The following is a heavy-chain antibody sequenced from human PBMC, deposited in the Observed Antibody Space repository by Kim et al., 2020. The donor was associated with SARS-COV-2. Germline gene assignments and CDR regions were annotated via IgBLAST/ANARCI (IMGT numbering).Heavy chain of an antibody. J-gene: IGHJ4*02. CDR3: ARVRYSTGPHYFDY. CDR2: ISSSSSYI. CDR1: GFTFSSYS. D-gene: IGHD6-13*01. Sequence: GGSLRLSCAASGFTFSSYSMNWVRQAPGKGLEWVSSISSSSSYIYYADSVKGRFTISRDNAKNSLYLQMNSLRAEDTAVYYCARVRYSTGPHYFDYWGQGTLVTVSS. V-gene: IGHV3-21*01.